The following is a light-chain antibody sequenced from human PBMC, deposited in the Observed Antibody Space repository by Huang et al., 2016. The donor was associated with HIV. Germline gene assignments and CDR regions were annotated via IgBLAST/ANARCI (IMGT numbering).Light chain of an antibody. CDR3: QQYKNWLLS. CDR1: RSVSSN. Sequence: IVMTQSPATLSVSPGERVTVSCRANRSVSSNLAWYQQRPGQAPRLLVYGSSTRAPGIPARFSGSGSGTDFSRTISSLQSEGFALCYCQQYKNWLLSFGGGTRVDI. J-gene: IGKJ4*01. CDR2: GSS. V-gene: IGKV3-15*01.